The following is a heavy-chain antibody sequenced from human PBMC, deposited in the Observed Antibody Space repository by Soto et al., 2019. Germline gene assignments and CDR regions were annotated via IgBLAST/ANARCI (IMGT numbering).Heavy chain of an antibody. V-gene: IGHV4-4*02. CDR1: GGSISSSNW. CDR2: IYHSGST. J-gene: IGHJ3*02. D-gene: IGHD4-17*01. CDR3: ARFMTTVTNVAFDI. Sequence: QVQLQESGPGLVKPSGTLSLTCAVSGGSISSSNWWSWVRQPPGKGLEWIGEIYHSGSTNYNPSLKSRFTRXVXTXQNPFSLKLSSVTAADTAVYYCARFMTTVTNVAFDIWGQGTMVTVSS.